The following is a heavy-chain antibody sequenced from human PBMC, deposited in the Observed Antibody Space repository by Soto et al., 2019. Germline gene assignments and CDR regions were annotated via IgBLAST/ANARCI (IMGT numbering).Heavy chain of an antibody. CDR2: ISSSTNTI. CDR3: ARAKYSESYGSYYYGMDF. CDR1: GFTFSDYS. V-gene: IGHV3-48*02. J-gene: IGHJ6*02. Sequence: EVQLVESGGGLVQPGGSLRLSCAASGFTFSDYSMNWVRQAPGKGLVWLSYISSSTNTIYYAGSVKGRFTISRDNAKHSLYMQMNCLRDEDTAVYYCARAKYSESYGSYYYGMDFWGQGTTVTVSS. D-gene: IGHD1-26*01.